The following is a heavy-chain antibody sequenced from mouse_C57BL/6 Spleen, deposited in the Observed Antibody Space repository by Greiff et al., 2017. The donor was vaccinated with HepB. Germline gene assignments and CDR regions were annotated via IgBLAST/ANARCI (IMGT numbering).Heavy chain of an antibody. D-gene: IGHD1-1*01. J-gene: IGHJ1*03. CDR2: IYPRDGST. Sequence: VQVVESDAELVKPGASVKISCKVSGYTFTDHTIHWMKQRPEQGLEWIGYIYPRDGSTKYNEKFKGKATLTADKSSSTAYMQLNSLTSEDSAVYFWARRAYGSSYGWYFDVWGTGTTVTVSS. CDR1: GYTFTDHT. V-gene: IGHV1-78*01. CDR3: ARRAYGSSYGWYFDV.